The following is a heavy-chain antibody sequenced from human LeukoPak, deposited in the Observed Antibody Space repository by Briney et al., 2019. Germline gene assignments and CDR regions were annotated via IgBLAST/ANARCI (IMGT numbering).Heavy chain of an antibody. J-gene: IGHJ2*01. D-gene: IGHD6-13*01. CDR2: ISSSSSYI. CDR1: GFTFSSYS. Sequence: GGSLRLSCAASGFTFSSYSMNWVRQALGKGLEWVSSISSSSSYIYYADSVKGRFTISRDNAKNSLYLQMNSLRAEDTAVYYCVKGSNTYSSTSYWHFDLWGRGTLVTVSS. V-gene: IGHV3-21*01. CDR3: VKGSNTYSSTSYWHFDL.